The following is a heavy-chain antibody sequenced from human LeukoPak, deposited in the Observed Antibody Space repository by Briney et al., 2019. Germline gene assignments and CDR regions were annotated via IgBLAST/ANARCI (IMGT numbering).Heavy chain of an antibody. D-gene: IGHD3-10*01. CDR2: IHRSGKT. V-gene: IGHV4-38-2*02. Sequence: SETLSLTCTVSGYSINNNYYWDWIRQPPGKGLDWIASIHRSGKTYYNPALKSRVTISVDTSKNQFSLKLTSVTAADTAVYYCARVYYYGSGRQRSLNWFDPWGQGTLVTVSS. CDR3: ARVYYYGSGRQRSLNWFDP. J-gene: IGHJ5*02. CDR1: GYSINNNYY.